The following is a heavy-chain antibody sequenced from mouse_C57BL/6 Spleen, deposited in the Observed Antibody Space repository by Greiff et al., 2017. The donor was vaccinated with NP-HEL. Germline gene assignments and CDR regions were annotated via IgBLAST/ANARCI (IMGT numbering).Heavy chain of an antibody. Sequence: QVQLQQPGAELVKPGASVKLSCKASGYTFTSYWMHWVKQRPGQGLEWIGMIHPNSGSTNYNEKFKSKATLTVDKSSSTAYMQLSSLTSEDSAVYYCARRDYYPDYAMDYWGQGTSVTVSS. CDR3: ARRDYYPDYAMDY. CDR2: IHPNSGST. D-gene: IGHD1-1*01. J-gene: IGHJ4*01. CDR1: GYTFTSYW. V-gene: IGHV1-64*01.